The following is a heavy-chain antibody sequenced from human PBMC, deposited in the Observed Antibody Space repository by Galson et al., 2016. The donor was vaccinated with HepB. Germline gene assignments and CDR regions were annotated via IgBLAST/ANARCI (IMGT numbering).Heavy chain of an antibody. Sequence: SLRLSCAASGFTFSTYGMHWVRQAPGKGLEWVSDINIGGDSTYYADSVKGRFTISRDNSKNTVYLQMNSLRAEDTALYYCAKDSPYSSGWSTYWGQGTLVTVSS. V-gene: IGHV3-NL1*01. CDR1: GFTFSTYG. J-gene: IGHJ4*02. CDR3: AKDSPYSSGWSTY. D-gene: IGHD6-19*01. CDR2: INIGGDST.